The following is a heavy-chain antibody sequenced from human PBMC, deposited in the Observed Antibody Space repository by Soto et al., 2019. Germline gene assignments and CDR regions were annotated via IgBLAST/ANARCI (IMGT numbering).Heavy chain of an antibody. CDR3: ARAGIGSTTGTQPHTPYYYYMDV. Sequence: QVQLVQSGAEVKKPGASVKVSCKASGYTFTSYAMHWVRQAPGQRLEWMGWINAGNGNTKYSQKFQGRVTITRDTSASTAYKELSSLRSEDTAVYYCARAGIGSTTGTQPHTPYYYYMDVWGKGTTVTVSS. CDR2: INAGNGNT. CDR1: GYTFTSYA. D-gene: IGHD1-1*01. V-gene: IGHV1-3*01. J-gene: IGHJ6*03.